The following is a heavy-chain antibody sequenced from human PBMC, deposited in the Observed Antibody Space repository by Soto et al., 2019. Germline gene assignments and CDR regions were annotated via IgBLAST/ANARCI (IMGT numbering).Heavy chain of an antibody. D-gene: IGHD6-13*01. J-gene: IGHJ4*02. CDR1: GYTFTSYY. Sequence: GASVKVSCEASGYTFTSYYMHWVRQAPGQGLEWMGIINPSGGSTSYAQKFQGRVTMTRDTSTSTVYMELSSLRSEDTAVYYCARGAVVPYSSSWLLGWGQGTLVTVSS. CDR3: ARGAVVPYSSSWLLG. CDR2: INPSGGST. V-gene: IGHV1-46*01.